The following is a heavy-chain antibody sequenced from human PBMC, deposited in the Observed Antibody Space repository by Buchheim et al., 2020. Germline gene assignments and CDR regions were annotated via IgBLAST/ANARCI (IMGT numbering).Heavy chain of an antibody. CDR3: AREARYCSSTSCSGYYGMDV. CDR1: GDSVSSGSFY. D-gene: IGHD2-2*01. V-gene: IGHV4-61*01. CDR2: IYYNGGT. J-gene: IGHJ6*02. Sequence: QVQLQESGPGLVKPSEPLSLTCTVSGDSVSSGSFYWSWIRQPPGEGLEWIGYIYYNGGTNYNPSLKSRVTISVDTSKNQSSLKLSSVTAADTAVYYCAREARYCSSTSCSGYYGMDVWGQGTT.